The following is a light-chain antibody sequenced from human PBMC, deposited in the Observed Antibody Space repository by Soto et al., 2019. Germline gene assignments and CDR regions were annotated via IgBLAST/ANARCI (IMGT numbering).Light chain of an antibody. CDR2: AAS. CDR3: QQSYSTPPWT. V-gene: IGKV1-39*01. Sequence: DIQKTQSPSSLSASVGDRVTITCRASQSISSYLNWYQQKPGKAPMLLIYAASSLQSGVPSRFSGSGSGTDFTLTISSLQPEDFATYYCQQSYSTPPWTFGQGTKVEIK. CDR1: QSISSY. J-gene: IGKJ1*01.